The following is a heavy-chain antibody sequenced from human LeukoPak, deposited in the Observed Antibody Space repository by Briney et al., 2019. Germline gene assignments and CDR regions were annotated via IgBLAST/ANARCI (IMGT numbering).Heavy chain of an antibody. J-gene: IGHJ4*02. CDR2: ISGSGGST. D-gene: IGHD3-9*01. CDR3: AKAGGYYDILTGYPSGYFDY. V-gene: IGHV3-23*01. CDR1: GFTFSSYA. Sequence: GGSLRLSCAAFGFTFSSYAMSWVRQAPGRGLEWVSAISGSGGSTYYADSVKGRFTISRDNSKNTLYLQMNSLRAEDTAVYYCAKAGGYYDILTGYPSGYFDYWGQGTLVTVSS.